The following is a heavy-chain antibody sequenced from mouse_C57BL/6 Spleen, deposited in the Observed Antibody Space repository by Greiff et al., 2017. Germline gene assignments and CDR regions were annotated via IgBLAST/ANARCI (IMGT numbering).Heavy chain of an antibody. D-gene: IGHD2-5*01. CDR2: ISSGGSYT. CDR1: GFTFSSYG. V-gene: IGHV5-6*01. Sequence: EVMLVESGGDLVKPGGSLKLSCAASGFTFSSYGMSWVRQTPDKRLEWVATISSGGSYTYYPDSVKGRFTISRDNAKNTLYLQMSSLKSEDTAMYYCARHPLYYSNSYWYFDVWGTGTTVTVSS. J-gene: IGHJ1*03. CDR3: ARHPLYYSNSYWYFDV.